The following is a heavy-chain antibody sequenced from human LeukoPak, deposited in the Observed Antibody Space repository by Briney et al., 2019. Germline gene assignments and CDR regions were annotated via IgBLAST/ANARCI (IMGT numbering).Heavy chain of an antibody. CDR3: ARGYCTNGVCKGGFDP. Sequence: GEALKISCKGSGYSFTSDWVGWVRQMPGKGLEWMGIIYPGDSDTRYSPSFQGQVTISADKSISTAYLQWSSLKASDTAMYYCARGYCTNGVCKGGFDPWGQGTLVTVSS. V-gene: IGHV5-51*01. J-gene: IGHJ5*02. CDR1: GYSFTSDW. D-gene: IGHD2-8*01. CDR2: IYPGDSDT.